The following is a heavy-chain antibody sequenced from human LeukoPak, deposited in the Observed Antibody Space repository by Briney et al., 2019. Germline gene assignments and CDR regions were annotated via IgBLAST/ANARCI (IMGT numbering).Heavy chain of an antibody. CDR3: ARNQRRLDY. D-gene: IGHD1-14*01. CDR2: ISWNSYSI. V-gene: IGHV3-9*01. J-gene: IGHJ4*02. Sequence: PGGSRRLSWAAAGLTFDDYAMHWVRQAPGKGLEWVSGISWNSYSIGYADPVKGRFTISRDNAKHSLYLQMNSLRAEDTAVYYCARNQRRLDYWGQGTLVTVSS. CDR1: GLTFDDYA.